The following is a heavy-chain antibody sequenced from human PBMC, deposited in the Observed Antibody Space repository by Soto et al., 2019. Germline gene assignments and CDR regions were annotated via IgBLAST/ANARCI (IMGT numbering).Heavy chain of an antibody. V-gene: IGHV4-39*01. CDR3: ARHTVLDTANDRNDY. Sequence: PSETLSLTCTVSGGSISSSSYYWGWIRQPPGKGLEWIGSIYYSGSTYYNPSLKSRVTISVDTSKNQFSLKLSSVTAADTAVYYCARHTVLDTANDRNDYWGQGTLVTVSS. CDR2: IYYSGST. D-gene: IGHD5-18*01. J-gene: IGHJ4*02. CDR1: GGSISSSSYY.